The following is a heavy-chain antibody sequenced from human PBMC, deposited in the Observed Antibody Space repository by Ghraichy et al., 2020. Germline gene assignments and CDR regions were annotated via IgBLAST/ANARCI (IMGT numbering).Heavy chain of an antibody. J-gene: IGHJ4*02. CDR1: GFTFEDYA. CDR3: STRGYNYGDGPELRY. CDR2: ISGHGGGT. Sequence: GGSLRLSCAASGFTFEDYAMYWVRQAPGKGLEWISLISGHGGGTDYADSVKGRFTISRDNSKNSLYLQMNSLRIEDTALYYCSTRGYNYGDGPELRYSGQGTLVTVSS. D-gene: IGHD5-18*01. V-gene: IGHV3-43*02.